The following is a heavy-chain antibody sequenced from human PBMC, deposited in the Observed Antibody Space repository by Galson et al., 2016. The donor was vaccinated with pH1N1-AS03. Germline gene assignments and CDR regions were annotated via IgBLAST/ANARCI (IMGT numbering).Heavy chain of an antibody. J-gene: IGHJ4*02. V-gene: IGHV3-23*01. Sequence: SLRLSCAASGFTFSKYAMTWVRRAPGKGLEWVSAITGSGGSGSSGITNYADSVKGRFTISRDNSKNTLHLQMSSVRADDTAVYYCAKRTSGYPDSWGQGTLSPSPQ. CDR2: ITGSGGSGSSGIT. CDR3: AKRTSGYPDS. D-gene: IGHD3-22*01. CDR1: GFTFSKYA.